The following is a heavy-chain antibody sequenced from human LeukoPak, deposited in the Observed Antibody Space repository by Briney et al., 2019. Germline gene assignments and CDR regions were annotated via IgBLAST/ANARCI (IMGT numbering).Heavy chain of an antibody. CDR2: ISGSGGST. CDR1: GFTFSSYA. D-gene: IGHD3-16*01. CDR3: ANGGEGRSDFDY. Sequence: GGSLRLSCAASGFTFSSYAMSWVRQAPGKGLEWVSAISGSGGSTYYADSVKGRFTISRDNSKNTLYLQMNSLRAEDTAVYYCANGGEGRSDFDYWGQGTQVTVSS. J-gene: IGHJ4*02. V-gene: IGHV3-23*01.